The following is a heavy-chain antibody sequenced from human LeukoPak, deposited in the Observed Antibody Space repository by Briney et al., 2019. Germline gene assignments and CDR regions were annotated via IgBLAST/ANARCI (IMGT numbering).Heavy chain of an antibody. CDR1: GGSISSYY. J-gene: IGHJ4*02. CDR2: IYYSGST. Sequence: SETLSLTCTVSGGSISSYYWSWIRQPPGKGLEWIWYIYYSGSTNYNPSLKSRVTISVDTSRNQFSLKLSSVTAADTAVYYCARFSRAAAGTQRYFDYWGQGTLVTVSS. CDR3: ARFSRAAAGTQRYFDY. V-gene: IGHV4-59*01. D-gene: IGHD6-13*01.